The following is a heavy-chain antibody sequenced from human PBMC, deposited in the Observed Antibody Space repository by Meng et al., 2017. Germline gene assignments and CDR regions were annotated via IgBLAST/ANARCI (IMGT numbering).Heavy chain of an antibody. J-gene: IGHJ5*02. D-gene: IGHD2-15*01. CDR1: GGTFSSYA. CDR2: IIHIFGTA. Sequence: SSVKVSCKASGGTFSSYAISWVRQAPGQGLEWMGGIIHIFGTANYAQKFQGRVTITADESTSTAYMELSSLRSEDTAVYYCARTQADRGWFDPWGQGTLVTVSS. V-gene: IGHV1-69*13. CDR3: ARTQADRGWFDP.